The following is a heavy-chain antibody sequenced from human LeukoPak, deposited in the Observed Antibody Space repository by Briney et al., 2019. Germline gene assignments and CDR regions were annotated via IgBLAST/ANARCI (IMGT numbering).Heavy chain of an antibody. CDR1: GGTFSSYA. J-gene: IGHJ5*02. CDR3: ARRGGYDFWSGYDGFDP. D-gene: IGHD3-3*01. V-gene: IGHV1-69*13. Sequence: SVKVSCKASGGTFSSYAISWVRQAPGQGLEWMGGIIPIFGTANYAQKFQGRVTITADESTSTAYMELSSLRSDDTAVYYCARRGGYDFWSGYDGFDPWGQGTLVTVSS. CDR2: IIPIFGTA.